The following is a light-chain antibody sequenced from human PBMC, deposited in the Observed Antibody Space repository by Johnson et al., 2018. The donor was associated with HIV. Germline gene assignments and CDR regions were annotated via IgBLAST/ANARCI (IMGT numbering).Light chain of an antibody. CDR3: GTWASSLSAGV. J-gene: IGLJ1*01. Sequence: QSVLTQPPSVSAAPGQKVTISCSGSSSNIGNNYVSWYQQLPGTAPKLLIYENNKRPSGIPDRFSGSKSGTSATLGLTGLQTGDEADYYCGTWASSLSAGVLGTGTKGTVL. CDR1: SSNIGNNY. V-gene: IGLV1-51*02. CDR2: ENN.